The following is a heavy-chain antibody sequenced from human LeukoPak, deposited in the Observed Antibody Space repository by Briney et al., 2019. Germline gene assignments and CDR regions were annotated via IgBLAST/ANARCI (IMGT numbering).Heavy chain of an antibody. CDR2: ISSHNGYT. CDR3: ARRRAVAGVSWFDP. CDR1: GYTFISYG. V-gene: IGHV1-18*01. Sequence: ASVKVSCKASGYTFISYGISWVRQAPGQGLEWMGWISSHNGYTEYAQKFQGRVTMTTDTSMSTAYMELGSLRSDDTAVYYCARRRAVAGVSWFDPWGQGTLVTVSS. J-gene: IGHJ5*02. D-gene: IGHD6-19*01.